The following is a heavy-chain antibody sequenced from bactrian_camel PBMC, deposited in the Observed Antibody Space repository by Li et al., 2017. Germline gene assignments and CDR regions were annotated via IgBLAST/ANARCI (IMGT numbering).Heavy chain of an antibody. Sequence: DVQLVESGGGLVQPGGSLRLSCSASGFTFSRYTMYWVRRAPGKGLEWVSTINSTGGITYYEDSVRGRFTISRDNAKNTVYLQMYSLKTEDTAKYYCAYRDDWAYKYWGQGTQVTVS. CDR2: INSTGGIT. J-gene: IGHJ4*01. CDR3: AYRDDWAYKY. D-gene: IGHD2*01. V-gene: IGHV3S40*01. CDR1: GFTFSRYT.